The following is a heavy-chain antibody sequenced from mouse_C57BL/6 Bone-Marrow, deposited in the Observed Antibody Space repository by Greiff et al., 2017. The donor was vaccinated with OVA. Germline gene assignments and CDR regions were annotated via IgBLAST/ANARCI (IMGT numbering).Heavy chain of an antibody. CDR2: IYPGNSDT. CDR1: GYTFTSYW. J-gene: IGHJ2*01. V-gene: IGHV1-5*01. Sequence: EVQRVESGTVLARPGASVKMSCKTSGYTFTSYWMHWVKQRPGQGLEWIGAIYPGNSDTSYNQKFKGKAKLTAVTSASTAYMELSSLTNEDSAVYYCTGTTEGRGFDYWGQGTTLTVSS. D-gene: IGHD1-1*01. CDR3: TGTTEGRGFDY.